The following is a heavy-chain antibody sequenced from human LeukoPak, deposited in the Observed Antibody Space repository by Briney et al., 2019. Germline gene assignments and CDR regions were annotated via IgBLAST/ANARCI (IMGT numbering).Heavy chain of an antibody. CDR1: GGSISSNNW. CDR2: INHSGRT. D-gene: IGHD4/OR15-4a*01. CDR3: ARGLGVTMVTKDSFDI. Sequence: SGTLSLTCVVSGGSISSNNWGSWVRQCRGKGVGGIGEINHSGRTNYNPSLKSRVTILVDKSKNQLSLKMTSVTAADTAEYYCARGLGVTMVTKDSFDIWGQGTMVTVSS. V-gene: IGHV4-4*02. J-gene: IGHJ3*02.